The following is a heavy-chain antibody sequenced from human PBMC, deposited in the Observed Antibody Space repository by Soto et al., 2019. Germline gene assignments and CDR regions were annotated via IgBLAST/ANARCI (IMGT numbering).Heavy chain of an antibody. D-gene: IGHD6-19*01. CDR3: VGVSGWLQTD. V-gene: IGHV3-7*04. J-gene: IGHJ4*02. CDR1: GFTFSTYW. Sequence: EVQLVESGGGLVRPGGSLRLSCAASGFTFSTYWMSWVRQAPGKGLEWVAIIKQDGSETYYVDSVKGRFTISRDNGKNSLYLQMNSLSVEDTALYYCVGVSGWLQTDWGQGTQVTVSS. CDR2: IKQDGSET.